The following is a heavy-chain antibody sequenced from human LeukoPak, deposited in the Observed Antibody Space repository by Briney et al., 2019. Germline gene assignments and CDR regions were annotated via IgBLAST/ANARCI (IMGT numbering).Heavy chain of an antibody. CDR3: ANSAGAISSIPAPSYYYYYMDV. CDR1: GFIFNIYA. Sequence: GGSLRLSCAASGFIFNIYARHWVRQAPGKGLEWVAVISYDGSIKDYSDSVKGRFTVSRDNSKNTLSLQMNSLRPQDTAVYYCANSAGAISSIPAPSYYYYYMDVWGKGTTVTVSS. CDR2: ISYDGSIK. J-gene: IGHJ6*03. D-gene: IGHD1-26*01. V-gene: IGHV3-30*04.